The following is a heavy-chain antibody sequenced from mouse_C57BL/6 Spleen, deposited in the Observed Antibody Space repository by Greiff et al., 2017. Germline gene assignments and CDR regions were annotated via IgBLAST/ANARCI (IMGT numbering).Heavy chain of an antibody. D-gene: IGHD1-1*01. J-gene: IGHJ3*01. CDR1: GYTFTSYW. CDR2: IDPSDSYT. Sequence: QVQLQQPGAELVMPGASVKLSCKASGYTFTSYWMHWVKQRPGQGLEWIGEIDPSDSYTNYNQKFKGKSTLTVDKSSSTAYMQLSSRTSEDSAVYYCARGYGSSYEGFAYWGQGTLVTVSA. CDR3: ARGYGSSYEGFAY. V-gene: IGHV1-69*01.